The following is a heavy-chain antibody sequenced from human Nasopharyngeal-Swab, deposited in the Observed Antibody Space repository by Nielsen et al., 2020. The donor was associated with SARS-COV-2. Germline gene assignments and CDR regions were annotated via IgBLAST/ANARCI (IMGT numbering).Heavy chain of an antibody. V-gene: IGHV4-34*01. J-gene: IGHJ6*03. CDR3: ARGVPHGYYYMDV. CDR2: INHSGST. D-gene: IGHD6-6*01. CDR1: GGSFSGYY. Sequence: SDTLSLTCAVYGGSFSGYYWSWIRQPPGKGLEWIGEINHSGSTNYNPSLKSRVTISVDTSKNQFSLKLSSVTAADTAVYYCARGVPHGYYYMDVWGKGTTVTVSS.